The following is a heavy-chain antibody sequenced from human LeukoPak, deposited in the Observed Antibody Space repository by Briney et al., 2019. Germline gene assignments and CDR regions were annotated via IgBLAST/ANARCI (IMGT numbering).Heavy chain of an antibody. V-gene: IGHV4-34*01. Sequence: SETLSLTCAAYGGSFSGYYWSWIRQPPGKGLEWIGEINHSGSTNYNPSLKSRVTISVDTSKNQFSLKLSSVTAADTAVYYCARGQSSLYQPLGGRKYYFDYWGQGTLVTVSS. CDR3: ARGQSSLYQPLGGRKYYFDY. D-gene: IGHD2-2*01. J-gene: IGHJ4*02. CDR2: INHSGST. CDR1: GGSFSGYY.